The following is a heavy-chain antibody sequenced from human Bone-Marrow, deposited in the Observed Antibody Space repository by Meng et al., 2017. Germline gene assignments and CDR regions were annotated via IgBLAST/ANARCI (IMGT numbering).Heavy chain of an antibody. V-gene: IGHV1-2*02. CDR1: GYTFTSYD. J-gene: IGHJ6*02. CDR2: INPNSGGT. CDR3: AREKIAAVLWAKREHYYYYGMDV. D-gene: IGHD6-13*01. Sequence: ASVKVSCKASGYTFTSYDINWVRQAPGQGLEWMGWINPNSGGTNYAQKFQGRVTMTRDTSISTAYMELSRLRSDDTAVYYCAREKIAAVLWAKREHYYYYGMDVWGQGTTVTVSS.